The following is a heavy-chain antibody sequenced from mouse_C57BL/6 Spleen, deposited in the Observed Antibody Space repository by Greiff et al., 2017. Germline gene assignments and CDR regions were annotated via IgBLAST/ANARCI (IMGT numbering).Heavy chain of an antibody. J-gene: IGHJ2*01. V-gene: IGHV1-55*01. CDR3: ARWGSGYPYFDY. Sequence: QVQLKQPGAELVKPGASVKMSCKASGYTFTSYWITWVKQRPGQGLEWIGDIYPGSGSTNYNEKFKSKATLTVDTSSSTTYMQLSNLTSEDSAVYYCARWGSGYPYFDYWGQGTTLTVSS. CDR1: GYTFTSYW. D-gene: IGHD3-2*02. CDR2: IYPGSGST.